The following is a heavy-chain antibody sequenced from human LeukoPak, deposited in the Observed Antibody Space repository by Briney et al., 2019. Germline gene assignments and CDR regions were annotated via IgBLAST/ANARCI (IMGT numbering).Heavy chain of an antibody. V-gene: IGHV5-51*03. CDR3: ARLAAAGTGVGIIDY. J-gene: IGHJ4*02. CDR1: GYSFTSYW. D-gene: IGHD6-13*01. Sequence: GESLKISCKGSGYSFTSYWIGWVRQMPGKGLEWMGIIYPGDSDTRYSPSFQGQVTISADKSISTAYLQWSSLKASDTAMYYCARLAAAGTGVGIIDYWGQGTLVTVSS. CDR2: IYPGDSDT.